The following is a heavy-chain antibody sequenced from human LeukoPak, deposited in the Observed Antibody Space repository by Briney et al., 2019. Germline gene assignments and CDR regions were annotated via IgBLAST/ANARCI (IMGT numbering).Heavy chain of an antibody. D-gene: IGHD3-3*01. V-gene: IGHV3-11*04. CDR3: ARVRTIFGVVIPEFDY. CDR1: GFTFSDYY. Sequence: GGSLRLSCAASGFTFSDYYMSWIRQAPGKGLEWVSYISSSGSTIYYADSVKGRFTISRDNAKNSLYLQMNSLRAEDTAVYYYARVRTIFGVVIPEFDYWGQGTLVTVSS. J-gene: IGHJ4*02. CDR2: ISSSGSTI.